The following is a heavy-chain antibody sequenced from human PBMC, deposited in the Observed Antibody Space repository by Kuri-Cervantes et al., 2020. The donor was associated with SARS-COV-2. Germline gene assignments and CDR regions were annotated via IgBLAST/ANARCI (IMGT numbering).Heavy chain of an antibody. CDR3: ATLMGWELPAYYYYYYMDV. D-gene: IGHD1-26*01. J-gene: IGHJ6*03. V-gene: IGHV3-30*19. Sequence: GESLKISCAASGFTFSSYGMHWVRQAPGKGLEWVAVISYDGSNKYYADSVKGRFTISRDNSKNTLYLQMNSLRAEDTAVYYCATLMGWELPAYYYYYYMDVWGKGTTVTVSS. CDR1: GFTFSSYG. CDR2: ISYDGSNK.